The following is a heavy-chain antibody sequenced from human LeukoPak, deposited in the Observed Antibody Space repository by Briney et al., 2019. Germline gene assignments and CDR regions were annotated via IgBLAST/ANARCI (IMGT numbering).Heavy chain of an antibody. J-gene: IGHJ4*02. CDR1: GFTFSSHW. CDR3: ARVRYSYGDYYFDY. CDR2: INSDGSTT. Sequence: PGGSLRLSCAASGFTFSSHWMHWVRQAPGKGLVWVSRINSDGSTTSYVDSVKGRFTISRDNAKNSLYLQMNSLRAEDTAVYYCARVRYSYGDYYFDYWGQGTLVTVSS. V-gene: IGHV3-74*01. D-gene: IGHD5-18*01.